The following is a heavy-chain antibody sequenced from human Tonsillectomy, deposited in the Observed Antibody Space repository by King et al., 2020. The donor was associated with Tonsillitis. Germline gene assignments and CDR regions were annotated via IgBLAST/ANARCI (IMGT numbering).Heavy chain of an antibody. CDR3: ARDTRWIAALDY. Sequence: VQLVESGGGVVQPGRSLRLSCAASGFTFSSYAMHWVRQAPGKGLEWVAVISYDGSNKYYADSVKGRFTISRDNSKNTLYLQMNSLRAEDTAVYYCARDTRWIAALDYGGQGTLVTGSS. J-gene: IGHJ4*02. CDR1: GFTFSSYA. CDR2: ISYDGSNK. V-gene: IGHV3-30-3*01. D-gene: IGHD6-13*01.